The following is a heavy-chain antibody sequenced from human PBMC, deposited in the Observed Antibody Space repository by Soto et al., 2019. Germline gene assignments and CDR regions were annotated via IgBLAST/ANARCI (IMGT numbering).Heavy chain of an antibody. D-gene: IGHD3-3*01. CDR1: GFTFSSYA. CDR3: VKPYYYDFRFDP. V-gene: IGHV3-23*01. CDR2: ISGSGGST. Sequence: EVQLLESGGGLVQPGGSLRLSCAASGFTFSSYAMSWVRQAPGKGLEWVSAISGSGGSTYYADSVKGRFTISRDNSKNTLYLQMNSLRAEDTAVYYCVKPYYYDFRFDPWGQGTLVTVSS. J-gene: IGHJ5*02.